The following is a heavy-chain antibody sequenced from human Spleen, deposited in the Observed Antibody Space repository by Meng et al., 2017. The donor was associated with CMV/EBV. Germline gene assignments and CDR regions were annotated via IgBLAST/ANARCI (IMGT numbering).Heavy chain of an antibody. J-gene: IGHJ4*02. D-gene: IGHD2-15*01. CDR1: GYTLTELS. CDR3: LTEDLCSGGDCSVNY. CDR2: FDPEDGET. Sequence: SGYTLTELSKQWVRQVPGKGLEWMGGFDPEDGETIYTQKFQGRLTLTEDTSTNTAYMQLSSLRSEDTAVYYCLTEDLCSGGDCSVNYWGQGTLVTVSS. V-gene: IGHV1-24*01.